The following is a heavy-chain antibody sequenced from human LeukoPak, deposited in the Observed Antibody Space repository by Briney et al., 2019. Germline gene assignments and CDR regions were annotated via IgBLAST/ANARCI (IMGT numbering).Heavy chain of an antibody. D-gene: IGHD5-12*01. J-gene: IGHJ4*02. Sequence: PSETLSLTCTVSGGSVSSGSYYWSWIRQPPGKGLEWIGYIYYSGSTNYNPSLKSRVTISVDTSKNQFSLKLSSVTAADTAVYYCARRLRGYYFDYWGQGTLVTVSS. CDR3: ARRLRGYYFDY. CDR1: GGSVSSGSYY. CDR2: IYYSGST. V-gene: IGHV4-61*01.